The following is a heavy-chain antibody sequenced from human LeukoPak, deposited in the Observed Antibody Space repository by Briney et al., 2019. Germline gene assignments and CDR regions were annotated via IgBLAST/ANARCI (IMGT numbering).Heavy chain of an antibody. CDR3: ARGKVAGTRFDY. D-gene: IGHD6-19*01. CDR2: IYYTGST. Sequence: SETLSLTCTVSGGSFSSGGYYWSWIRQHPGKGLEWIGYIYYTGSTYFNPSRKSRVTISLYTSKNQFSLKLTSVTVADAAVYYCARGKVAGTRFDYWGQGTLVTVSS. CDR1: GGSFSSGGYY. V-gene: IGHV4-31*03. J-gene: IGHJ4*02.